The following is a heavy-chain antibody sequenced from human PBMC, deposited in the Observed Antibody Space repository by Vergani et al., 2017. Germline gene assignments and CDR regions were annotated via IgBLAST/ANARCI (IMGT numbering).Heavy chain of an antibody. CDR2: IWYDGSNK. CDR3: ARDLSSNWLAY. J-gene: IGHJ4*02. D-gene: IGHD7-27*01. V-gene: IGHV3-33*01. Sequence: QVQLVESGGGVVQPGRSLRLSCAASGFTFSNYGMHWVRQAPGKGLEWVAIIWYDGSNKYYADSVKGRFTISRDNSKNTLYLQMNSLRVEDTAVYYCARDLSSNWLAYWGQGTLVTVSS. CDR1: GFTFSNYG.